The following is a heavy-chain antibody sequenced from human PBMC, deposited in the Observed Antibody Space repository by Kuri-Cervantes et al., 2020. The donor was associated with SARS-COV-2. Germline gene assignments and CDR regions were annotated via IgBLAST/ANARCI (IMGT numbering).Heavy chain of an antibody. Sequence: GESLKISCTASGFTLSTYAFSWVRQAPGKGLEWVSFISGTGFNTDYADSVKGRFTISRDNSKNTLYLQMNSLRAEDTAVYYCAKDFYSPRGGWYYFDYWGQGTLVTVSS. CDR3: AKDFYSPRGGWYYFDY. CDR1: GFTLSTYA. V-gene: IGHV3-23*01. CDR2: ISGTGFNT. J-gene: IGHJ4*02. D-gene: IGHD2-15*01.